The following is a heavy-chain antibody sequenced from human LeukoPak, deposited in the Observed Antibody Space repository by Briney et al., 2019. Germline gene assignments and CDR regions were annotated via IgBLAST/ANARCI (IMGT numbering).Heavy chain of an antibody. CDR2: INQDGSQK. D-gene: IGHD4-17*01. J-gene: IGHJ4*02. V-gene: IGHV3-7*03. Sequence: GGSLRLSCAVSGFTFSSYWMSWFRQAPGKGLEWVANINQDGSQKFSVDSVKGRFTISRDDAKNSLSLQMNSLRVEDTAVYYCARDWFDGDYDRFDYWGQGTLVTVSS. CDR3: ARDWFDGDYDRFDY. CDR1: GFTFSSYW.